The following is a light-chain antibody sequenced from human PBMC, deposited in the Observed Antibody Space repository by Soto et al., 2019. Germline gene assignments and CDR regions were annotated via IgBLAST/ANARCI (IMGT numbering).Light chain of an antibody. CDR2: DAS. V-gene: IGKV1-5*01. CDR3: QQYNSYPCT. CDR1: QSISSW. J-gene: IGKJ1*01. Sequence: DIQMTQSPSTLSASVGDRVTITCRASQSISSWLAWYQQKPGKAPKRLIYDASCLESGVPSRFSGSGSGTEFPLTISSLQPDDFATYYCQQYNSYPCTFGQGTKVEIK.